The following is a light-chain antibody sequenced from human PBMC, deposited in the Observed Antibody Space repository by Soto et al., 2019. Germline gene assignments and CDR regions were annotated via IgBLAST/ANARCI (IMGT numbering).Light chain of an antibody. Sequence: DIGSSNGVSWYQQPPGTAPKLMIYDVNNRPSGVPDRFSGSKSGNTASLTISGLQAEDEADYYCSSYTSSNTYVFGTGTKVTVL. CDR3: SSYTSSNTYV. V-gene: IGLV2-18*02. CDR1: DIGSSNG. J-gene: IGLJ1*01. CDR2: DVN.